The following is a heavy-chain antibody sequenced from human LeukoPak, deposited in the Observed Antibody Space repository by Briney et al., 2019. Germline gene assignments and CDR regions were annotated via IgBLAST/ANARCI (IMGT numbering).Heavy chain of an antibody. CDR2: ISGSGGST. D-gene: IGHD3-22*01. CDR1: GFTFSSYA. CDR3: AKSSDYYDSSGSIDY. Sequence: GGSLRLSCAASGFTFSSYATSWVRQAPGKGLEWVSAISGSGGSTYYADSVKGRFTISRDNSKNTLYLQMNSLRAEDTAVYYCAKSSDYYDSSGSIDYWGQGTLVTVSS. J-gene: IGHJ4*02. V-gene: IGHV3-23*01.